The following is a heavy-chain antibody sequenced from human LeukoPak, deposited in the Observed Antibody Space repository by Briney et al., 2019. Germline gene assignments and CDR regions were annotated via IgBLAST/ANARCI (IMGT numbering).Heavy chain of an antibody. CDR2: ISSSSSYI. V-gene: IGHV3-21*01. Sequence: PGGSLRLSCAASGFTFSSYSMNWVRQAPGKGLEWVSSISSSSSYIYYADSVKGRFTISRDNAKNSLYLQMNSLRAEDTAVYYCAKSHRGLCSSTSCYTLGYWGQGTLVTVSS. CDR1: GFTFSSYS. D-gene: IGHD2-2*02. CDR3: AKSHRGLCSSTSCYTLGY. J-gene: IGHJ4*02.